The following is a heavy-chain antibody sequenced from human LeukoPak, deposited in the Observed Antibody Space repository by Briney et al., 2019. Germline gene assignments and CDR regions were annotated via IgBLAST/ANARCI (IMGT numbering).Heavy chain of an antibody. Sequence: GGSLRLSCAASGFPISTNGMSWVRQAPGKGLEWVSAISDGGSSTYYADSVKGRFTISRDNSKNTLYLQMNSLTAEDTAVYYCAKRVRYGSGNYHFDHWGQGTLVTVSS. CDR1: GFPISTNG. D-gene: IGHD3-10*01. CDR3: AKRVRYGSGNYHFDH. CDR2: ISDGGSST. V-gene: IGHV3-23*01. J-gene: IGHJ4*02.